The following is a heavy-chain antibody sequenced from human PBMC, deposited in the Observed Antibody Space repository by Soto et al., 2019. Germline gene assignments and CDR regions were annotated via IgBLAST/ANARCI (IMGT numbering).Heavy chain of an antibody. J-gene: IGHJ6*02. Sequence: SETLSLTCTVSGGSISSGDYYWSWVRQPPGKGLEWIANIYFTGSTYYNPSLKSRVIISVDTSKKKFSLKLTSVTAADTAVYYCARDREYGPSYCVGDCPSSYYYYAMDVWGQGTTVTVSS. CDR1: GGSISSGDYY. CDR3: ARDREYGPSYCVGDCPSSYYYYAMDV. CDR2: IYFTGST. V-gene: IGHV4-30-4*01. D-gene: IGHD2-21*02.